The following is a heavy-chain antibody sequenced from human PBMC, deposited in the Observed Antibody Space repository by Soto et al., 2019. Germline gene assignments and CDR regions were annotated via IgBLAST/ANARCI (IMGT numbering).Heavy chain of an antibody. J-gene: IGHJ6*02. CDR2: MNPNSGNT. CDR1: GYTFTSYD. D-gene: IGHD2-2*01. V-gene: IGHV1-8*01. Sequence: ASVKVSCKASGYTFTSYDINWVRQATGQGLEWMGWMNPNSGNTGYAQKFQGRVTMTRNTSISTAYMELSSLRSEDTAVYYCARRTSYCSSTSCYLYYYGMDVWGQGTTVTVSS. CDR3: ARRTSYCSSTSCYLYYYGMDV.